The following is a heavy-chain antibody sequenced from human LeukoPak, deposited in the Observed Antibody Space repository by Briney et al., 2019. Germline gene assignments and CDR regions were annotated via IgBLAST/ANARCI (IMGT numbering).Heavy chain of an antibody. CDR1: GDTLTELS. CDR3: ATGGPWDLLKY. D-gene: IGHD3-9*01. Sequence: GASVKVSCKVSGDTLTELSTHWVRQAPGKGLEWMGGFDPEHGEMIYAQKLQGRVTMTEDRSTDTAYMELSSLRSEDTAVYYCATGGPWDLLKYWGQGTQVTVSS. J-gene: IGHJ4*02. CDR2: FDPEHGEM. V-gene: IGHV1-24*01.